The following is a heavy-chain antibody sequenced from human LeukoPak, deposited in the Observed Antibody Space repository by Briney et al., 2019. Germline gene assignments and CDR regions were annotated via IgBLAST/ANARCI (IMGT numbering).Heavy chain of an antibody. CDR2: ISGSGGTI. D-gene: IGHD1-20*01. CDR1: GFTFSSYA. J-gene: IGHJ4*02. CDR3: AKRLVLGSTITGVLGS. Sequence: GGSLRLSCAASGFTFSSYAMSWVRQAPGKGLEWVSAISGSGGTIYYADSVKGRSSISRDNSRNTLYLQMNSLRAEDTAVYYCAKRLVLGSTITGVLGSWGQGTLVTVSS. V-gene: IGHV3-23*01.